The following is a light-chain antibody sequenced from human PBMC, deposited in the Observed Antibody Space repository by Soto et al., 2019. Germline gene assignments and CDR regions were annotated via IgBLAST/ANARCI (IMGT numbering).Light chain of an antibody. CDR1: QNIERW. J-gene: IGKJ1*01. V-gene: IGKV1-5*01. CDR3: HRHQRDPWT. Sequence: DIQMTQSPSTLSASVGDRVTISCRASQNIERWQAWYQQKPGKAPKLLLYDVSTLERGVPSRFSGSGSATEITLTIIDLQPEDRAAKSCHRHQRDPWTFGQGTKVDIK. CDR2: DVS.